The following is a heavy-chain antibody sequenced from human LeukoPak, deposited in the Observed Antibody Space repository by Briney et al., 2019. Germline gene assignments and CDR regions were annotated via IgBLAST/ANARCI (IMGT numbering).Heavy chain of an antibody. CDR1: GFSFSNYW. V-gene: IGHV3-74*01. Sequence: PGGSLRLSCAASGFSFSNYWMHWVRQAPGKGLVWVSRIDNVGSNIRYADSVKGRFTISRDNAKNTVYLQMNSLRGGDTAVYYCVRERGETGRTDYWGQGTLVTVSS. D-gene: IGHD7-27*01. CDR2: IDNVGSNI. J-gene: IGHJ4*02. CDR3: VRERGETGRTDY.